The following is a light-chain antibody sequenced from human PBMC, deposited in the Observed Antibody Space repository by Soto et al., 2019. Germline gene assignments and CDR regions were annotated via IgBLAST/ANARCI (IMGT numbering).Light chain of an antibody. J-gene: IGKJ3*01. CDR1: QSVRNNY. V-gene: IGKV3-20*01. CDR2: GAS. CDR3: QHYGTSSDLIS. Sequence: EIVLTQSPGTLSLSPGERATLSCRASQSVRNNYLAWYQQKPGQAPRLLIYGASSRATGIPDRFSGSGSGTYFTLSIGRLEPADFAVYYCQHYGTSSDLISFGPGTKVDFK.